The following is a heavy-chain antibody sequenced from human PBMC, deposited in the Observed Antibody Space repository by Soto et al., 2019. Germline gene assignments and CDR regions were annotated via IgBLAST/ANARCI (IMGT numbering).Heavy chain of an antibody. D-gene: IGHD3-3*01. CDR3: AKGVYGHDFYDY. Sequence: GGSLRLSCATSGFTFSSYGMHWVRQAPGKGLEWVALISYDGSNEYYADSVKGRFTISRDNSENTLYLQMSSLRAEDTAVYYCAKGVYGHDFYDYWGQGTLVTVSS. V-gene: IGHV3-30*18. J-gene: IGHJ4*02. CDR1: GFTFSSYG. CDR2: ISYDGSNE.